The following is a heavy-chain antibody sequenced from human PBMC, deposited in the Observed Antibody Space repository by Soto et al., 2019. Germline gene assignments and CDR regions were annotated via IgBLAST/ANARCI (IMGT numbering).Heavy chain of an antibody. V-gene: IGHV1-69*06. D-gene: IGHD3-22*01. J-gene: IGHJ4*02. CDR3: ASGYDSSGYLFDY. CDR2: IIPIFGTA. Sequence: SVKVSCKASGGTFSGYAISWVRQAPGQGLEWMGGIIPIFGTANYAQKFQGRVTITADKSTSTAYMELSSLRSEDTAVYYCASGYDSSGYLFDYWGQGTLVTVSS. CDR1: GGTFSGYA.